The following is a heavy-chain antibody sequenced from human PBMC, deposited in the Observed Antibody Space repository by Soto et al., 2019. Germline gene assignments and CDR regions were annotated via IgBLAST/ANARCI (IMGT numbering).Heavy chain of an antibody. Sequence: QVQLVQSGAEVKKPGASVKVSCKASGYTFTSYYMHWVRQAPGQGLEWMGIINPSGGSTSYAQKFQRRVPMNRDTSTSTVYMELSSLRSEDTAVYYCARDAGVYDFWSGYYTTRDNWFDPWGQGTLVTVSS. V-gene: IGHV1-46*01. CDR2: INPSGGST. J-gene: IGHJ5*02. CDR1: GYTFTSYY. CDR3: ARDAGVYDFWSGYYTTRDNWFDP. D-gene: IGHD3-3*01.